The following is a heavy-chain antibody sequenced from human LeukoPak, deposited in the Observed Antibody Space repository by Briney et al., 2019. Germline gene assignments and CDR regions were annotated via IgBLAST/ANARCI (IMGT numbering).Heavy chain of an antibody. Sequence: GGSLRLSCAASGFTVSSNCMSWVRQAPGKGLEWVASINPDGNKKYSADSVKGRFTISRDNAENSLYLQMNSLRAEDTAVYYCAKEFLRWGFDPWGQGTLVTVSS. D-gene: IGHD2-21*01. CDR2: INPDGNKK. J-gene: IGHJ5*02. CDR3: AKEFLRWGFDP. CDR1: GFTVSSNC. V-gene: IGHV3-7*03.